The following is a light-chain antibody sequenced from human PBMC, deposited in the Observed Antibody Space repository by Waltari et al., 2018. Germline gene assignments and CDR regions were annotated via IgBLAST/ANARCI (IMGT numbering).Light chain of an antibody. CDR2: GVS. V-gene: IGKV3-20*01. J-gene: IGKJ1*01. CDR1: QSVRGS. CDR3: QHYVRLPAT. Sequence: EIVLTQSPGTLSLSPGESATLSSRASQSVRGSLAWYQQKAGQAPRLLIYGVSSRATGIPERFSGSGSGTDFSLTISRLEPEDFAVYYCQHYVRLPATFGQGTKVEIK.